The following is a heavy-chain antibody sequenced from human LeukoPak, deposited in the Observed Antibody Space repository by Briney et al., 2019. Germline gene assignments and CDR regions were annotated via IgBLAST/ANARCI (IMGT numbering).Heavy chain of an antibody. Sequence: GASVKVSCKASGYTFTSYDINWVRQATGQGLEWMGWMNPNSGNTGYAQKFQGRVTMTRNASISTAYMELSSLRSEDTAVYYCARKRIAAAGADAFDIWGQGTMVTVSS. CDR1: GYTFTSYD. CDR2: MNPNSGNT. V-gene: IGHV1-8*01. CDR3: ARKRIAAAGADAFDI. D-gene: IGHD6-13*01. J-gene: IGHJ3*02.